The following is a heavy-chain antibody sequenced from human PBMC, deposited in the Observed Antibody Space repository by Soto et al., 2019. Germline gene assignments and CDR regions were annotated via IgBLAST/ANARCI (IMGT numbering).Heavy chain of an antibody. CDR3: ARDRGYEGKYTFDS. CDR1: GGSISSGSYY. D-gene: IGHD5-12*01. V-gene: IGHV4-31*03. CDR2: LYSSGTT. Sequence: QVQLQQSGPGLVKASQTLSLTCTVSGGSISSGSYYWSWIRQLPGKGLEWIGYLYSSGTTYYNQSLKSRVTRSVDTYKNQLSLKLSSVTAADTAMYYCARDRGYEGKYTFDSWGQGTLVTVSS. J-gene: IGHJ4*02.